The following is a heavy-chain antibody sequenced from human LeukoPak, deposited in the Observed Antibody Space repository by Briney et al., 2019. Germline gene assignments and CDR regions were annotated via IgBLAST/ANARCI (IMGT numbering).Heavy chain of an antibody. Sequence: SETLSLTCTVSGGSISSYYWSWLRQPPGKGLEWIGYIYYSGSTNYNPSLKSRVTISVDTSKNQFSLKLSSVTAADTAVYYCARGEWLIFDYWGQGTLVTVSS. V-gene: IGHV4-59*01. CDR2: IYYSGST. D-gene: IGHD5-12*01. J-gene: IGHJ4*02. CDR1: GGSISSYY. CDR3: ARGEWLIFDY.